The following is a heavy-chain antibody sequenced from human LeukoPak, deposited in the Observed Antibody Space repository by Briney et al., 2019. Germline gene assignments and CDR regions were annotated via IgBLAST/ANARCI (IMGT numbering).Heavy chain of an antibody. CDR3: AREIPQIY. CDR1: GYIFTSFY. V-gene: IGHV1-46*01. J-gene: IGHJ4*02. CDR2: INPSGGNT. Sequence: GASVKVSCKASGYIFTSFYMHWVRQAPGQGLEWMGIINPSGGNTGYAQKFQGRVTMTRDTSTSTVYMELSSLRSEDTAVYYCAREIPQIYWGQGTLVTVSS.